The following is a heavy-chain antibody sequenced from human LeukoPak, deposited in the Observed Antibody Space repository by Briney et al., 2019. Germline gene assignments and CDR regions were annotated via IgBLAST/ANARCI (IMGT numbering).Heavy chain of an antibody. CDR1: GFTFSSYE. CDR2: ISSSGSTI. V-gene: IGHV3-48*03. D-gene: IGHD3-22*01. J-gene: IGHJ6*03. Sequence: GGSLRPSCAASGFTFSSYEMNWVRQAPGKGLEWVSYISSSGSTIYYADSVKGRFTISRDNAKNSLYLQMNSLRAEDTAVYYCVRRYDRFYWYMDVWGKGTTVTVSS. CDR3: VRRYDRFYWYMDV.